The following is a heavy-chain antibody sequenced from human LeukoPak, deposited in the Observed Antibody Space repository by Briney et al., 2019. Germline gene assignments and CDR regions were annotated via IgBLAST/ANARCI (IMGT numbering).Heavy chain of an antibody. CDR1: GGTFSSYA. CDR2: IIPIFGTA. D-gene: IGHD3-22*01. V-gene: IGHV1-69*13. J-gene: IGHJ4*02. CDR3: AYYYDSSGYYGQY. Sequence: ASVEVSCKASGGTFSSYAISWVRQAPGQGLEWMGGIIPIFGTANYAQKFQGRVTITADESTSTAYMELSSLRSEDTAVYYCAYYYDSSGYYGQYWGQGTLVTVSS.